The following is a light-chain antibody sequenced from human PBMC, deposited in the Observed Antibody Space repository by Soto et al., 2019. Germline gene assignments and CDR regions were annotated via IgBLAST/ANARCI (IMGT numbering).Light chain of an antibody. CDR1: SSDVGSYNL. CDR3: CSYAPRSTLV. J-gene: IGLJ2*01. Sequence: QSALTQPASVSGSPGQSITISCTGTSSDVGSYNLVSWYQQHPGKAPKLMIYEATKRPSGVSNRFSGSKSGSTASLPIAGLQAEDEADYHCCSYAPRSTLVFGGGTKLTVL. CDR2: EAT. V-gene: IGLV2-23*01.